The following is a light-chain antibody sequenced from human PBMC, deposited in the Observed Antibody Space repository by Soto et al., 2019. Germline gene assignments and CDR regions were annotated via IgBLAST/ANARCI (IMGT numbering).Light chain of an antibody. CDR1: QDISNY. CDR2: DAS. J-gene: IGKJ4*01. Sequence: DIQMTQSPSSLSASVGDRVTITCQASQDISNYLNWYQQKPGKAPKLLIYDASNLETGVPSRFSGSGSGTDFTFISSSLHAEYIATYYCQQYDNLFTFGGGTKVEIK. V-gene: IGKV1-33*01. CDR3: QQYDNLFT.